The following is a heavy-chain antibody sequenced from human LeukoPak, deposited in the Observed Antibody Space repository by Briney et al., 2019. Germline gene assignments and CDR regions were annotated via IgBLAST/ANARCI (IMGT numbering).Heavy chain of an antibody. CDR3: ARDGYNWNDASAFDI. J-gene: IGHJ3*02. V-gene: IGHV1-2*02. CDR1: GYTFTGYY. Sequence: GASVKVSCKASGYTFTGYYMHWVRQAPGQGLEWMGWINPNSGGTNYAQKFQGRVTMTRDTSISTAYMELSRLRSDDTAVYYCARDGYNWNDASAFDIWGQGTMVTVSS. CDR2: INPNSGGT. D-gene: IGHD1-20*01.